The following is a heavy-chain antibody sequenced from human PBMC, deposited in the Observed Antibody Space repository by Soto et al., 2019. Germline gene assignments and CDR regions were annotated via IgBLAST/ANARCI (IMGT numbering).Heavy chain of an antibody. V-gene: IGHV3-33*01. CDR2: IWYDGSNK. CDR3: ARGGDYSYGMDV. J-gene: IGHJ6*02. Sequence: QVQLVESGGGVVQPGRSLRLSCAASGFTFSSYGMHWVRQAPGKRLEWVAVIWYDGSNKYYADSVKGRFTISRDNSKNTLYLQMSSLRAEDTAVYYCARGGDYSYGMDVWGQGTTVTVSS. CDR1: GFTFSSYG.